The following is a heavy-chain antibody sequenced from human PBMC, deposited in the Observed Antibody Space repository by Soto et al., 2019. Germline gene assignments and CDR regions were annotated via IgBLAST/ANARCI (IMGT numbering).Heavy chain of an antibody. V-gene: IGHV1-69*13. CDR1: GGTFSSYA. Sequence: SVKVSCKASGGTFSSYAISWVRQAPGQGLEWMGGIIPIFGTANYAQKFQGRVTITADESTSTAYMELSSLRSEDTAVYYCARENYDILTGQSLYYSYGMDVWGQGPTVTVSS. J-gene: IGHJ6*02. D-gene: IGHD3-9*01. CDR3: ARENYDILTGQSLYYSYGMDV. CDR2: IIPIFGTA.